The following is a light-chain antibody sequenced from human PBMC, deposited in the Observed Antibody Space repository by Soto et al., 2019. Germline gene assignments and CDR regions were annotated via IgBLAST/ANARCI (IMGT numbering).Light chain of an antibody. V-gene: IGKV4-1*01. Sequence: DIVLTQSPDSVAVSLGERATINCKSSQSVLFSINQKNYLAWYHQKPGQPPKLLIYWASIRESGVPTRFSGSGSGTNFTLTISSLQAEDAAVYYCQQLDTYPYTFGQGTKLEIK. CDR3: QQLDTYPYT. CDR2: WAS. J-gene: IGKJ2*01. CDR1: QSVLFSINQKNY.